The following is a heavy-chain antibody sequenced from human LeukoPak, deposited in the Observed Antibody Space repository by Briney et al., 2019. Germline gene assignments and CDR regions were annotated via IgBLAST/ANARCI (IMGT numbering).Heavy chain of an antibody. CDR2: INHSGST. J-gene: IGHJ3*02. CDR1: GGSFSGYY. V-gene: IGHV4-34*01. Sequence: SETLSLTCAVYGGSFSGYYWSRIRQPPGRGLEWIGEINHSGSTNYNPSLKSRVTISVDTSKNQFSLKLSSVTAADTAVYYCARPNFYCSGGSCSRDAFDIWGQGTMVTVSS. D-gene: IGHD2-15*01. CDR3: ARPNFYCSGGSCSRDAFDI.